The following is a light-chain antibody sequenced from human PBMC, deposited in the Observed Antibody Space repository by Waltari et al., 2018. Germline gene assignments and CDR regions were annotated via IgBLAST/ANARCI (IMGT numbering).Light chain of an antibody. CDR2: DDS. CDR3: QVWRTSSSCYV. J-gene: IGLJ1*01. CDR1: IGSKS. V-gene: IGLV3-21*02. Sequence: SYVLTQPPSVSVAPGQTARITCGGNIGSKSVHWYQQRPGQAPVLVVYDDSDRPSGSPGRFSGSNSGNTATLTISRVEAGDEADYYCQVWRTSSSCYVFGTGTKVTVL.